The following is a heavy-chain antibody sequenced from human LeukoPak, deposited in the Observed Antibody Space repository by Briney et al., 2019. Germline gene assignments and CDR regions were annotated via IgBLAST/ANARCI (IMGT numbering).Heavy chain of an antibody. CDR2: INAGNGNT. CDR3: ARENIVVVPAAPTIWFDP. V-gene: IGHV1-3*01. Sequence: ASVKVSCKASGYTFTSNYIHWVRQAPGQRLEWMGWINAGNGNTKYSQKFQGRVTITRDTSASTAYMELSSLRSEDTAVYYCARENIVVVPAAPTIWFDPWGQGTLVTVSS. CDR1: GYTFTSNY. J-gene: IGHJ5*02. D-gene: IGHD2-2*01.